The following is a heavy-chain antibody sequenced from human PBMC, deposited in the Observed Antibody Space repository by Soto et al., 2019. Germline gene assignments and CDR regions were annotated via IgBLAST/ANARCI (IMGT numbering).Heavy chain of an antibody. V-gene: IGHV1-2*04. CDR1: GYTFTGYY. D-gene: IGHD6-13*01. J-gene: IGHJ5*02. CDR3: AREGPAAGTLWFDP. CDR2: INPNSGGT. Sequence: QVQLVQSGAEVKKPGASVKVSCKASGYTFTGYYMHWVRQAPGQGLEWMGWINPNSGGTNYAQNFQGWVTMTRDASISAADMEMSMLRSDDTAVYYCAREGPAAGTLWFDPWGQGTLVTVFS.